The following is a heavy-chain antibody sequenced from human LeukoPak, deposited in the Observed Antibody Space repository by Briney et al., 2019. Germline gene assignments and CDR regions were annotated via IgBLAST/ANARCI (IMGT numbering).Heavy chain of an antibody. CDR1: GFTFSSYA. J-gene: IGHJ5*02. Sequence: GGSLRLSCAASGFTFSSYAMHWVRQAPGKGLEWVAVISYDGSNKYYADSVKGRFTISRDNSKNTLYLQMNSLRAEDTAVYYCARELSYSSSWYRPYNWFDPWGRGTLVTVSS. CDR2: ISYDGSNK. CDR3: ARELSYSSSWYRPYNWFDP. V-gene: IGHV3-30*04. D-gene: IGHD6-13*01.